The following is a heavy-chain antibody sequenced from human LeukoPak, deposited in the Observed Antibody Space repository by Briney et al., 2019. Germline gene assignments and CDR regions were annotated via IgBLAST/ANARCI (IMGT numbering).Heavy chain of an antibody. CDR3: AHRITIFGVVLARGAFDI. D-gene: IGHD3-3*01. J-gene: IGHJ3*02. CDR2: IYYSGST. CDR1: GGSISSGGYY. V-gene: IGHV4-61*08. Sequence: SETLSLTCTVSGGSISSGGYYWSWIRQHPGKGLEWIGYIYYSGSTNYNPSLKSRVTISVDTSKNQFSLKLSSVTAADTAVYYCAHRITIFGVVLARGAFDIWGQGTMVTVSS.